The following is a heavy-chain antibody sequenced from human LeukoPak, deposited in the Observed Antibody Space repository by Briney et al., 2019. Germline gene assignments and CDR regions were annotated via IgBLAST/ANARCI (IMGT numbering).Heavy chain of an antibody. V-gene: IGHV3-21*01. CDR2: ISSGSTYI. J-gene: IGHJ4*02. CDR3: ARHEAGYRSSWYS. D-gene: IGHD6-13*01. Sequence: GGSLRLSCAASGFTFSTYSMNWVRQAPGKDLEWVSSISSGSTYIYYADSVKGRFNISRDNAKNSLYLQMNSLRTEDTAVYYCARHEAGYRSSWYSWGQGTLVTVSS. CDR1: GFTFSTYS.